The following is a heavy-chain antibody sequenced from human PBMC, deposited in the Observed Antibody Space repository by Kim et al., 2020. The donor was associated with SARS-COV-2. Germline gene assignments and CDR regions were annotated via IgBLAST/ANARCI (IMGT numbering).Heavy chain of an antibody. V-gene: IGHV3-30-3*01. CDR3: ARGYPGWRQWLAVAFDI. D-gene: IGHD6-19*01. J-gene: IGHJ3*02. CDR1: GFTFSSFA. CDR2: ISYDGSNK. Sequence: GGSLRLSCAASGFTFSSFAMHWVRQAPGKGLEWVAVISYDGSNKYYADSVKGRFTISRDNSKNMLYLQMNSLRAEDTAVYYCARGYPGWRQWLAVAFDIWGQGTMVTVSS.